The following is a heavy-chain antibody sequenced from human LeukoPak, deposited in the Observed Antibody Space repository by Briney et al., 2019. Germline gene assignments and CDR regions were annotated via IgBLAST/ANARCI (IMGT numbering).Heavy chain of an antibody. CDR3: ARDREWLQFRCFDAFDI. V-gene: IGHV3-30-3*01. CDR2: IAYDGSNK. D-gene: IGHD5-24*01. J-gene: IGHJ3*02. Sequence: GRSLRLSCAASGFTFSSYAMHWVRQAPGKGLEWVAVIAYDGSNKYYADSVKGRFTISRDNSKNTLYLQMNSLRAEDTAVYYCARDREWLQFRCFDAFDIWGQGTMVTVSS. CDR1: GFTFSSYA.